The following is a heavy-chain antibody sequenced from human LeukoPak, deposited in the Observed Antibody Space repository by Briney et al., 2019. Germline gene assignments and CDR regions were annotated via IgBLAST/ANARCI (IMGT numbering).Heavy chain of an antibody. V-gene: IGHV3-33*01. CDR1: GFTFSSYG. CDR3: ARVVPAAMMPGDAFDI. J-gene: IGHJ3*02. CDR2: IRYDGSNK. Sequence: GGSLTLSCAASGFTFSSYGMHWVRQAPGKGLEWEAVIRYDGSNKYYADSVTGRLTISRDNSKSALYLQMNSLRAEDTAVYYCARVVPAAMMPGDAFDIWGQGTMVTVSS. D-gene: IGHD2-2*01.